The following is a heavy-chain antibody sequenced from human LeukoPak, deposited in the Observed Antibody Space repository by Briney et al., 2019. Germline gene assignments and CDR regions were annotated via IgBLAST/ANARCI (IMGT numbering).Heavy chain of an antibody. J-gene: IGHJ4*02. CDR1: GFTFSSYA. CDR2: ISSNGGST. V-gene: IGHV3-64*01. CDR3: ARVPARGYSYGHFDY. Sequence: GGSLRLSCAASGFTFSSYAMHWVRQAPGKGLEYVSAISSNGGSTYYANSVKGRFTISRDNSKNTLYLQMGSLRAEDMAVYYCARVPARGYSYGHFDYWGQGTLVTVSS. D-gene: IGHD5-18*01.